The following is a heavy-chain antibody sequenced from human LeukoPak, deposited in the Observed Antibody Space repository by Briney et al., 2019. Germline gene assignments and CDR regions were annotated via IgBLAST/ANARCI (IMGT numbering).Heavy chain of an antibody. CDR2: IYYSGST. CDR3: ARIPGIALTGSYFQH. V-gene: IGHV4-39*01. D-gene: IGHD6-19*01. J-gene: IGHJ1*01. CDR1: GGSISSSSYY. Sequence: SETLSLTCTVSGGSISSSSYYWGWIRQPPGKGLEWIGSIYYSGSTYYNPSLKSRVTISVDTSKNQFSLKLSYVTAADTAVYYCARIPGIALTGSYFQHWGQGTLVTVSS.